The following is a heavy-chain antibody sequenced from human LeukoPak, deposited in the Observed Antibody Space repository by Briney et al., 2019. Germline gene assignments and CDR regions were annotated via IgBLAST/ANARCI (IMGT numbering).Heavy chain of an antibody. CDR3: ARDANNWNDRQNWFDP. Sequence: GGSLRLSCAASGFTLDDYGMSWVRQAPGKGLEWVSGINWNGGSTGYADSVKGRFTISRDNAKNSLYLQMNSLRAEDTALYYCARDANNWNDRQNWFDPWGQGTLVTVSS. V-gene: IGHV3-20*04. CDR1: GFTLDDYG. CDR2: INWNGGST. J-gene: IGHJ5*02. D-gene: IGHD1-1*01.